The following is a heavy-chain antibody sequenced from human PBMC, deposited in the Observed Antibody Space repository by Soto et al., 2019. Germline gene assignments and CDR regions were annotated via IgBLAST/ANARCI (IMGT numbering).Heavy chain of an antibody. J-gene: IGHJ4*02. CDR3: ARARATIAAAAIFDC. CDR1: GGSISTSNW. CDR2: VYRTGST. D-gene: IGHD6-13*01. V-gene: IGHV4-4*02. Sequence: QVQLQESGPGLVKPSGTLSLTCAVSGGSISTSNWWSWVRQPPGKGLEWIGEVYRTGSTNYNPSLEGRLTXPXAXPQXPFALKLTSVTAADTAVYYCARARATIAAAAIFDCWGQGTLVTVSS.